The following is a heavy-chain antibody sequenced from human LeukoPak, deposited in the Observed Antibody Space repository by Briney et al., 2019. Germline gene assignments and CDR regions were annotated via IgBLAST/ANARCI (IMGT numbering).Heavy chain of an antibody. CDR2: IYPGDSDT. CDR1: GYSFTSYW. J-gene: IGHJ5*02. D-gene: IGHD4-17*01. V-gene: IGHV5-51*01. Sequence: GESLKISCKGSGYSFTSYWIGWARQMPGKGLEWMGIIYPGDSDTRYSPSFQGQVTISADKSISTAYLQWSSLKASDTAMYYCARQGDYGDYVVWFDPWGQGTLVTVSS. CDR3: ARQGDYGDYVVWFDP.